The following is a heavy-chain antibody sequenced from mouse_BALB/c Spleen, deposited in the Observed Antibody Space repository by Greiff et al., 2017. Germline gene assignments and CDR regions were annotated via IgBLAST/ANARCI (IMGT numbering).Heavy chain of an antibody. D-gene: IGHD1-1*01. CDR3: AREGTVVATRYFDV. CDR2: INPSSGYT. V-gene: IGHV1-4*02. CDR1: GYTFTSYT. J-gene: IGHJ1*01. Sequence: QVTLKQSAAELARPGASVKMSCKASGYTFTSYTMHWVKQRPGQGLEWIGYINPSSGYTEYNQKFKDKTTLTADKSSSTAYMQLSSLTSEDSAVYYCAREGTVVATRYFDVWGAGTTLTVSS.